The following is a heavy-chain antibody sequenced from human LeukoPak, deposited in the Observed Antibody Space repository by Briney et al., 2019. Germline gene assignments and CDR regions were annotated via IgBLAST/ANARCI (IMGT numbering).Heavy chain of an antibody. CDR1: GFTFSSAW. J-gene: IGHJ4*02. CDR3: ATGYADTWHDGY. CDR2: IKSKYSGETA. Sequence: PGRSLRLSCAASGFTFSSAWMKWVRQAPGKGLEWVGRIKSKYSGETANYAAPVKGRFTISRDDSKNVLYLQMNSLRVEDTAVYYCATGYADTWHDGYWGQGTLVTVSS. D-gene: IGHD1-1*01. V-gene: IGHV3-15*07.